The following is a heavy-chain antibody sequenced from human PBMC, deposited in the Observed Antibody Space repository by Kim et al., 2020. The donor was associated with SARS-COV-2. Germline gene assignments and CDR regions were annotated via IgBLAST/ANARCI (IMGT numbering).Heavy chain of an antibody. CDR3: ATKGNIYYGSGSYNY. V-gene: IGHV3-33*01. D-gene: IGHD3-10*01. CDR1: GFIFSNYG. CDR2: IWNDGINK. Sequence: GGSLRLSCAASGFIFSNYGMHWVRQAPGKGLEWVAVIWNDGINKYYADSVKGRFTISRDNSKNTLYLQMNSLRAEDTAVYYCATKGNIYYGSGSYNYWGQGTLVTVSS. J-gene: IGHJ4*02.